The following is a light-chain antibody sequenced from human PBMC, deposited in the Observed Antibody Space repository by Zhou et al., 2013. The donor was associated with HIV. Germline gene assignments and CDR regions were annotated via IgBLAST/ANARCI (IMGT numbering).Light chain of an antibody. J-gene: IGLJ1*01. V-gene: IGLV1-51*01. CDR2: RNN. CDR1: SSNIGSNY. Sequence: QSVLTQPPSASGTPGQRVTISCSGSSSNIGSNYVYWYQQLPGTTPKLLIYRNNKRPSGIPDRFSGSKSGTSATLGITGLQTGDEADYYCGTWDSSLSAGRVFGTGTKVTVL. CDR3: GTWDSSLSAGRV.